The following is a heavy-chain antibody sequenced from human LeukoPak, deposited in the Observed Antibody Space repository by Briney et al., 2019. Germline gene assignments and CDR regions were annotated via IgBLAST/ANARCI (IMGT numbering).Heavy chain of an antibody. Sequence: APVKVSCKASGYTFTSYGISWVRQAPGQGLEGMGWISAYNGNTNYAQKLQGRVTMTTDTSTSTAYMELRSLRSDDTAVYYCAREVRGSGSYNWFDPWGQGTLVTVSS. CDR3: AREVRGSGSYNWFDP. CDR1: GYTFTSYG. J-gene: IGHJ5*02. V-gene: IGHV1-18*01. CDR2: ISAYNGNT. D-gene: IGHD3-10*01.